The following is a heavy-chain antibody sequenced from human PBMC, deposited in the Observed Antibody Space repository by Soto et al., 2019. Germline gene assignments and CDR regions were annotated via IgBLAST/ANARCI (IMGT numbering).Heavy chain of an antibody. Sequence: CSVKVSRKTCGGTFSNHAINWVRQAPGQGPEWMGGIIPLSGTTNYVPKFQGRVTITADESMTTAYMELSNLRYEDTAVYYCARVEGYSSGQFFDYWGQGTLVTVSS. CDR3: ARVEGYSSGQFFDY. V-gene: IGHV1-69*13. CDR2: IIPLSGTT. J-gene: IGHJ4*02. D-gene: IGHD6-19*01. CDR1: GGTFSNHA.